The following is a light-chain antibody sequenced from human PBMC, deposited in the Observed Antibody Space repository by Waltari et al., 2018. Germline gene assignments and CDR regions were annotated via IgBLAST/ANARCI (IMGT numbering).Light chain of an antibody. Sequence: QTVVIQEPSFSVSPGGTITLTCGLSSGSVSSDHYPSWYQQTPGQAPRTLIYNTNTLSSGVPARFSGSILGEKAALTITGAQADDECAYYCALYMGGGIWVFGGGTYLTVL. J-gene: IGLJ3*02. CDR1: SGSVSSDHY. CDR3: ALYMGGGIWV. V-gene: IGLV8-61*01. CDR2: NTN.